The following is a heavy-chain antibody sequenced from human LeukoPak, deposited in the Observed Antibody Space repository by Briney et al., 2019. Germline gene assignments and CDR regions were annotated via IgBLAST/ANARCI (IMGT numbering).Heavy chain of an antibody. CDR3: ARHITMIVETTAGFDY. CDR2: IYPGDSDT. J-gene: IGHJ4*02. Sequence: GESLKISCKGSGYSFASYGSGGVRQIPGKGLEWMGIIYPGDSDTRYSPSFQGQVTISADKSISTAYLQWSSLKASDTAMYYCARHITMIVETTAGFDYWGQGTLVTVSS. CDR1: GYSFASYG. D-gene: IGHD3-22*01. V-gene: IGHV5-51*01.